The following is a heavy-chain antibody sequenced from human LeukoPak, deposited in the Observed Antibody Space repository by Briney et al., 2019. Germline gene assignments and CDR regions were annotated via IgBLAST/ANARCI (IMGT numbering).Heavy chain of an antibody. CDR2: THADAIHGNNK. CDR3: VTGGGYYYDH. D-gene: IGHD3-22*01. J-gene: IGHJ4*02. Sequence: PGGSLRLSCAASGFPFSTYGLHWVRQAPGKGVEWGAVTHADAIHGNNKYYADSVKGRFTNSRDNSKNTFYLQMDSLRAEDTAVYFCVTGGGYYYDHWGQGTLVIVSS. V-gene: IGHV3-30*02. CDR1: GFPFSTYG.